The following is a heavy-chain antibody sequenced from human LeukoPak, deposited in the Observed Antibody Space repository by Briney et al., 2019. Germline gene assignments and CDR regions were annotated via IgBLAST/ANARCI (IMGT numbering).Heavy chain of an antibody. V-gene: IGHV4-39*01. CDR1: GGSISSSSYY. Sequence: SETLSLTCTVSGGSISSSSYYWGWIRQPPGKGLEWIGSIYYSGSTYYNPSLKSRVTISVDTSKNQFPLKLSSVTAADTAVYYCARRNPYYDSSGYYLADAFDIWGQGTMVTVSS. CDR3: ARRNPYYDSSGYYLADAFDI. D-gene: IGHD3-22*01. J-gene: IGHJ3*02. CDR2: IYYSGST.